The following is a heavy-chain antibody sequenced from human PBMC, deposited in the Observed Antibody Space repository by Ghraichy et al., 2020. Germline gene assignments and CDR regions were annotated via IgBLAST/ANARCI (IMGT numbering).Heavy chain of an antibody. V-gene: IGHV4-59*01. D-gene: IGHD2-21*02. Sequence: ESLNISCTVSGGSISSYYWSWIRQPPGKGLEWIGYIYYSGSTNYNPSLKRRVTISVDTSKNQFSLKLSSVTAADTAVYYCARAGLAYCGGDCFHAFDIWGQGTMVTVSS. CDR1: GGSISSYY. J-gene: IGHJ3*02. CDR3: ARAGLAYCGGDCFHAFDI. CDR2: IYYSGST.